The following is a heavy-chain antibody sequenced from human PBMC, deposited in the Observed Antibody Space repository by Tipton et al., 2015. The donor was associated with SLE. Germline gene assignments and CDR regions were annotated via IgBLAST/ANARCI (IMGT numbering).Heavy chain of an antibody. Sequence: RSLRLSCTASGFTFGDYAMSWVRPAPGKGLEWVGFIRSKAYGGTTEYAASVKGRFTISRDDSKSIAYLQMNSLKTEDTAVYYCTRAAAGGWSDPWGQGTLVTVSS. CDR3: TRAAAGGWSDP. J-gene: IGHJ5*02. V-gene: IGHV3-49*04. CDR2: IRSKAYGGTT. CDR1: GFTFGDYA. D-gene: IGHD6-13*01.